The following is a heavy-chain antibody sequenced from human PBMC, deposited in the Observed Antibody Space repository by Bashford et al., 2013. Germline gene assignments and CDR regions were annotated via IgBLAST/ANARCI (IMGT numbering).Heavy chain of an antibody. V-gene: IGHV3-48*03. CDR2: ISGSGATI. CDR3: ARYYYGPTDY. Sequence: GSLRLSCAASGFTFSSYEMNWVRQAPGKGLEWVSYISGSGATIYYADSVKGRFTISRDNAKNSLYLQMNSLRAEDTAVYYCARYYYGPTDYWGRGTLVTVSS. D-gene: IGHD3-10*01. CDR1: GFTFSSYE. J-gene: IGHJ4*02.